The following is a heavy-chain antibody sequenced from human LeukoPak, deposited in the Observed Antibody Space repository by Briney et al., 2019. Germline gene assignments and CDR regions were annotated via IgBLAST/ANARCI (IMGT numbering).Heavy chain of an antibody. D-gene: IGHD6-13*01. CDR1: GYSISSGYY. Sequence: SETLSLTCTVSGYSISSGYYWGWIRQPPGKGLEWIGSIYHSGSTYYNPSLKSRVTISVDTSKNQFSLKLSSVTAADTAVYYCARGPAAAGSDYWGQGTLVTVSS. CDR2: IYHSGST. V-gene: IGHV4-38-2*02. CDR3: ARGPAAAGSDY. J-gene: IGHJ4*02.